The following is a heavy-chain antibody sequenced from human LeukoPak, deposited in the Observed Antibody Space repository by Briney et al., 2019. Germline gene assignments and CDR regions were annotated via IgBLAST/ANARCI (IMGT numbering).Heavy chain of an antibody. Sequence: ASVKVSCKASGYTFTGYYTHWVRQAPGQGLEWMGWINPNSGGTNYAQKFQGRVTMTRDTSISTAYMELSRLRSDDTAVYYCARVGLGYCSSTSCYRWFDPWGQGTLVTVSS. D-gene: IGHD2-2*02. V-gene: IGHV1-2*02. CDR1: GYTFTGYY. J-gene: IGHJ5*02. CDR2: INPNSGGT. CDR3: ARVGLGYCSSTSCYRWFDP.